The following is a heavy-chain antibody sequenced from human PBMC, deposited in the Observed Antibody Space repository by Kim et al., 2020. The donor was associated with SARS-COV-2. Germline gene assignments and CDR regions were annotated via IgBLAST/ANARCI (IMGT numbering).Heavy chain of an antibody. D-gene: IGHD5-18*01. CDR3: AKDYRSGYSYGRSFDY. Sequence: SRKGRFTISRDNSKNTLYLQMNSLRAEDTAVYYCAKDYRSGYSYGRSFDYWGQGTLVTVSS. V-gene: IGHV3-23*01. J-gene: IGHJ4*02.